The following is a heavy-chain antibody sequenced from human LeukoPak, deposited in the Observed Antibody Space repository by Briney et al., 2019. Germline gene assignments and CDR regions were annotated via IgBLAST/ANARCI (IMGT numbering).Heavy chain of an antibody. D-gene: IGHD2-15*01. Sequence: ASVKVSCKASGYTFTSYGISWVRQAPGQGLEWMGWISAYNGNTNYAQKLQGRVTMTTDTSTSTAYMELRSLRSDDTAVYYCAREKSCSGGSCERDYWGQRTLVTVSS. CDR1: GYTFTSYG. V-gene: IGHV1-18*01. J-gene: IGHJ4*02. CDR2: ISAYNGNT. CDR3: AREKSCSGGSCERDY.